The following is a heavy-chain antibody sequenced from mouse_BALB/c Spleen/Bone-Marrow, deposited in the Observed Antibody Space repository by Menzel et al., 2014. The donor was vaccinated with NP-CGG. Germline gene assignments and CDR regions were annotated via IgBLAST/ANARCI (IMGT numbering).Heavy chain of an antibody. CDR1: VYTFTSYT. CDR2: ITPNSDHT. J-gene: IGHJ4*01. CDR3: SRSSFAHVMDS. Sequence: SGAELARPGASVQMSCKASVYTFTSYTMHWVKQRPGQGLEWIGYITPNSDHTNYNQKFKDRATLTADKSFSTAYMQLSSLTSEDSAIYYCSRSSFAHVMDSWGQGTSVTV. V-gene: IGHV1-4*01.